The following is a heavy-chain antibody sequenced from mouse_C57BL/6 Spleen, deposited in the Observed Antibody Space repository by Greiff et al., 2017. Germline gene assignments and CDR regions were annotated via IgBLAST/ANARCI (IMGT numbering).Heavy chain of an antibody. D-gene: IGHD1-1*01. Sequence: EVQRVESGGGLVKPGGSLKLSCAASGFTFSDYGMHWVRQAPEKGLEWVAYISSGSSTIYYADTVKGRFTLSRDNAKNPLFLQMTSLRSENTAMYYCARGDYYGSSPYCYAMDYWGQGTSVTVSS. CDR1: GFTFSDYG. CDR2: ISSGSSTI. CDR3: ARGDYYGSSPYCYAMDY. J-gene: IGHJ4*01. V-gene: IGHV5-17*01.